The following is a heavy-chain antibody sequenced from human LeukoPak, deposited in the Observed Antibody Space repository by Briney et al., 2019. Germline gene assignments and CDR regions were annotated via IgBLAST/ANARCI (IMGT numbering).Heavy chain of an antibody. CDR1: GFTFSNYA. D-gene: IGHD3-22*01. CDR2: ISGSGNSA. Sequence: PGGSLRLSCAASGFTFSNYAMSWVRQPPGKGLEWVSAISGSGNSAYYADSVKGRFTISRDTSKDTLFLQIDGLRAEDTAVYCCAKASGSTGYYYFDSWGQGTLVTVSS. J-gene: IGHJ4*02. CDR3: AKASGSTGYYYFDS. V-gene: IGHV3-23*01.